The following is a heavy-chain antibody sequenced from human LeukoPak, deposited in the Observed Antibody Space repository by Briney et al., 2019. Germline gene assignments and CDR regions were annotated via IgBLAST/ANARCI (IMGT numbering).Heavy chain of an antibody. D-gene: IGHD6-19*01. J-gene: IGHJ5*02. Sequence: SETLSLTCTVSGGSISSYYWSWIRQPPGKGLEWIGYIYYSGSTNYNPPLKSRVTISVDTSKNQFSLKLSSVTAADTAVYYCARGGGWYDWFDPWGQGTLVTVSS. CDR2: IYYSGST. CDR1: GGSISSYY. V-gene: IGHV4-59*01. CDR3: ARGGGWYDWFDP.